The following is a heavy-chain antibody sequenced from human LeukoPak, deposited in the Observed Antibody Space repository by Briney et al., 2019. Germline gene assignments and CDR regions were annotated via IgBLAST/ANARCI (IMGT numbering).Heavy chain of an antibody. Sequence: GGALRLSCVASGFTFSSYAMCCVRHALGEGLEYVSTSSSNGGSTYYANCVNGRFTISRDNSKNTLYLQMGSLRAEDMAVYYCAARLWFGELFEHYWGQGTLVTVSS. CDR3: AARLWFGELFEHY. CDR1: GFTFSSYA. V-gene: IGHV3-64*01. D-gene: IGHD3-10*01. CDR2: SSSNGGST. J-gene: IGHJ4*02.